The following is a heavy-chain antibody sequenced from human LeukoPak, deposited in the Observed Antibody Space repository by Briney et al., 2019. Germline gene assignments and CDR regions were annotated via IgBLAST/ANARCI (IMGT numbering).Heavy chain of an antibody. J-gene: IGHJ4*02. V-gene: IGHV6-1*01. CDR3: ARGYGYYFDY. CDR1: GDSVPSNSAA. CDR2: TYYRSKWYN. Sequence: SQTLSLTCAISGDSVPSNSAAWNWIRRSPSRGLEWLGRTYYRSKWYNDYAVSVKSRITINPDTSENHFPLQLNSVTPEDTAVYYCARGYGYYFDYWGQGTLVTVSS. D-gene: IGHD5-18*01.